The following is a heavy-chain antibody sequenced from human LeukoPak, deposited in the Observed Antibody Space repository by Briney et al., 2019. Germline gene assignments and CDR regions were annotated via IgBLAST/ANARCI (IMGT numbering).Heavy chain of an antibody. CDR2: IIPIFGTA. CDR1: GGTFSSYA. V-gene: IGHV1-69*05. J-gene: IGHJ4*02. D-gene: IGHD3-16*02. Sequence: GSSVKVSCKASGGTFSSYAISWVRQAPGQGLEWMGRIIPIFGTANYAQKFQGRVTITTDESTSTAYMELSSLRSEDTAVYYCAREPPYYDYVWGSYRYTRMYYFEYWGQGTLVTVSS. CDR3: AREPPYYDYVWGSYRYTRMYYFEY.